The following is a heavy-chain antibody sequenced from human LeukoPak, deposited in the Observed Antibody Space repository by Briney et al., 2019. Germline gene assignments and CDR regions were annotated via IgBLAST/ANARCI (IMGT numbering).Heavy chain of an antibody. D-gene: IGHD4-11*01. CDR1: GSTFSNSY. CDR3: ARSTRVPTS. CDR2: ISGDSGDT. J-gene: IGHJ4*02. Sequence: GGSLRLSCATSGSTFSNSYMSWIRQAPGKGLELLSYISGDSGDTKYADSVRGRFTISRDNAKASLHLQMNSLRAEDTALYFCARSTRVPTSWGQGTLVTVSS. V-gene: IGHV3-11*06.